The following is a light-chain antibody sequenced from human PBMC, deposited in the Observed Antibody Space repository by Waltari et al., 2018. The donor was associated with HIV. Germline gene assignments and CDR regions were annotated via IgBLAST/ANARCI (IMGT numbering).Light chain of an antibody. Sequence: QSALTQPPSASGSPGQSVTISCTGTSSDVGGYNYVSWYQQHPGKAPNLMIYEVSKRPEGVPDRFSGSKSGNTASLTVSGLQAEDEADYYCSSYAGSNDFGVFGGGTKLTVL. V-gene: IGLV2-8*01. CDR2: EVS. J-gene: IGLJ2*01. CDR1: SSDVGGYNY. CDR3: SSYAGSNDFGV.